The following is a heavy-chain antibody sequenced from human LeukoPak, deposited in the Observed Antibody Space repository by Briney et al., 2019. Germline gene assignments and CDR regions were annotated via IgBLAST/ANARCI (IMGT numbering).Heavy chain of an antibody. CDR1: GFTFSSYG. D-gene: IGHD4-17*01. CDR3: AKVGIRQFTVTNNYFDY. CDR2: IWYDGSNK. Sequence: PGGSLRLSCAASGFTFSSYGMHWVRQAPGKGLEWVAVIWYDGSNKYYGDSVKGRFTISRDNSKNTLYLQMNSLRAEDTAVYYCAKVGIRQFTVTNNYFDYWGQGTLVTVSS. J-gene: IGHJ4*02. V-gene: IGHV3-33*06.